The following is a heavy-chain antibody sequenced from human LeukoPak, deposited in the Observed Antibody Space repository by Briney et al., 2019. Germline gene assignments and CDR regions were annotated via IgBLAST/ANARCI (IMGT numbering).Heavy chain of an antibody. CDR1: GYTFTSYD. Sequence: ASVKVSCKASGYTFTSYDINWVRQATGQGLEWMGWMNPNSGNTGYAQKFQGRVTMTRNTSVSTAYMELSSLRSEDTAVYYCARSPASGYCSGGSCYSVFDYWGQGTLVTVSS. CDR3: ARSPASGYCSGGSCYSVFDY. V-gene: IGHV1-8*01. CDR2: MNPNSGNT. D-gene: IGHD2-15*01. J-gene: IGHJ4*02.